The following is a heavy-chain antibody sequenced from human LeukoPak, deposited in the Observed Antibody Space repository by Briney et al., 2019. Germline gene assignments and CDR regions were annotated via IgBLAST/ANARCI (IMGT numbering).Heavy chain of an antibody. CDR1: GYTFTGYY. J-gene: IGHJ5*02. CDR2: INPNSGGT. Sequence: GASVKVSCKASGYTFTGYYMHWVRQAPGQGLEWMGRINPNSGGTNYAQKFQGRVTMTRDTSISTAYMELSRLRSDDTAVYYCAREAGYCSSTSCPNWFDPWGQGTLVTVSS. D-gene: IGHD2-2*01. V-gene: IGHV1-2*06. CDR3: AREAGYCSSTSCPNWFDP.